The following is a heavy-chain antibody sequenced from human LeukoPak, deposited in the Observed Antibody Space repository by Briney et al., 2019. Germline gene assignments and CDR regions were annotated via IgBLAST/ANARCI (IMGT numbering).Heavy chain of an antibody. CDR2: INHSAIT. J-gene: IGHJ4*02. CDR1: GVSFSGYY. V-gene: IGHV4-34*01. D-gene: IGHD2-2*01. CDR3: ASSYCSSTTCYDY. Sequence: SETLSLTCAAYGVSFSGYYWSWLRPPPGKGLDWFGEINHSAITKYHPSLKNRVTMSVDTSKNQFSLKLTSVTAADTAVYYCASSYCSSTTCYDYWGQGTLVTVSS.